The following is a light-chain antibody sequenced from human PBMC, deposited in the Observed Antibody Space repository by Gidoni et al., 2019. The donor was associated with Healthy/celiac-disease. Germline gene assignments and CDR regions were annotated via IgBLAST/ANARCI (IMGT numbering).Light chain of an antibody. V-gene: IGKV2-28*01. CDR1: QSLLHSNGYNY. CDR3: MQALQTPRT. Sequence: DIVMTQSPLSLTVTPGEPASISCRSSQSLLHSNGYNYLDWYLQKPGQSPQLLIYLGSNRASGVPDMVSCSGSGTDFTLKISRVEAEDVGVYYCMQALQTPRTFGQGTKVEIK. CDR2: LGS. J-gene: IGKJ1*01.